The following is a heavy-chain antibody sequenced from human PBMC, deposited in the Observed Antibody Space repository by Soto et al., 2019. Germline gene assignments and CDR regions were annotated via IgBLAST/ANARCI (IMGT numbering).Heavy chain of an antibody. CDR3: AKTGSSSWYWFDP. CDR1: GYTFTSYG. J-gene: IGHJ5*02. D-gene: IGHD6-13*01. Sequence: ASVKVSCKASGYTFTSYGMHWVRQAPGQRLEWMGWINAGNGNTKYSQKFQGRVTITRDTSASTAYMELSSLRSEDTAVYYCAKTGSSSWYWFDPWGQGTLVTVSS. CDR2: INAGNGNT. V-gene: IGHV1-3*01.